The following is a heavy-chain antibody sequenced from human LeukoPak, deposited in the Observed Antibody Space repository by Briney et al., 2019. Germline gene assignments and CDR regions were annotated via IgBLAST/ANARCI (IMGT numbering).Heavy chain of an antibody. Sequence: GGSLRLSCAASGFTFRSYTMNWVRQAPGKGLEWVSSISSSSHYIYYTDSVKGRFTISRDNSKNTLYLQMNSLRAEDTAVYYCAKSLWFGELYLDYWGQGTLVTVSS. V-gene: IGHV3-21*04. CDR1: GFTFRSYT. J-gene: IGHJ4*02. D-gene: IGHD3-10*01. CDR2: ISSSSHYI. CDR3: AKSLWFGELYLDY.